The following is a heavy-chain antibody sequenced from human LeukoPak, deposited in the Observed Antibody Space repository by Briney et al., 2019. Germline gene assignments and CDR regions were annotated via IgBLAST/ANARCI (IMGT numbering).Heavy chain of an antibody. J-gene: IGHJ5*02. CDR3: TREQPRLFACFVP. Sequence: PGGSLRLSCSVSGFTVSSNYMGWVRQAPGKGLEWDPVIYSGGGTYYADSVKGRFTISRDNSKNTLYLQMNSLRGEDTAVYYCTREQPRLFACFVPWGQGTLVTVSS. CDR1: GFTVSSNY. CDR2: IYSGGGT. V-gene: IGHV3-53*01. D-gene: IGHD2/OR15-2a*01.